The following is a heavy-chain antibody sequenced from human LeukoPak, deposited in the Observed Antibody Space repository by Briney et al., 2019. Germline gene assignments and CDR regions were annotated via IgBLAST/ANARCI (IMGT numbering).Heavy chain of an antibody. CDR1: GYSISSGYY. CDR3: AGDYGSGSYYNY. V-gene: IGHV4-61*01. J-gene: IGHJ4*02. Sequence: SETLSLTCAVSGYSISSGYYWSWIRQPPGEGLEWIGYIYYSGSTNYNPSLKSRVTISVDTSKNQFSLKLSSVTAAGTAVYYCAGDYGSGSYYNYWGQGTLVTVSS. D-gene: IGHD3-10*01. CDR2: IYYSGST.